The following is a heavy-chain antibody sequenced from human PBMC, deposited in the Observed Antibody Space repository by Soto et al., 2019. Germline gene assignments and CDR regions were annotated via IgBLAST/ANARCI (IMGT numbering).Heavy chain of an antibody. J-gene: IGHJ6*02. CDR3: ARSSDPYYYCYGMDV. V-gene: IGHV3-13*01. Sequence: AGGSLRLSCAASGFTFSSCDMHWVRQATGKGLEWVSAIGTAGDTYYPGSVKGRFTISRENAKNSLYLQMNSLRAEDTAVYYCARSSDPYYYCYGMDVWGQGTTVTVSS. CDR2: IGTAGDT. CDR1: GFTFSSCD. D-gene: IGHD6-6*01.